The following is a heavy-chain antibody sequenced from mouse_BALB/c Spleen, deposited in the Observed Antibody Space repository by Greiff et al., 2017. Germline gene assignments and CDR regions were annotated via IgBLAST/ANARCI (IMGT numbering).Heavy chain of an antibody. CDR1: GFTFSSYA. Sequence: VQLKESGGGLVKPGGSLKLSCAASGFTFSSYAMSWVRQSPEKRLAWVAEISSGGSYTYYPDTVTGRFTISRDNAKNTLYLEMSSLRSEDTAMYYCARGITNGAMDYWGQGTSVTVSS. V-gene: IGHV5-9-4*01. J-gene: IGHJ4*01. D-gene: IGHD1-1*01. CDR3: ARGITNGAMDY. CDR2: ISSGGSYT.